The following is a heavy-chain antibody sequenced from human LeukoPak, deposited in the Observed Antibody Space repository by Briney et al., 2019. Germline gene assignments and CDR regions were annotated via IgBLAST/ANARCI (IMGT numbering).Heavy chain of an antibody. V-gene: IGHV3-23*01. J-gene: IGHJ4*02. Sequence: GGSLRLSCAASGFTFSSYAMVWVRQAPGKGLEWVSTIGGIVGSTYYADSVKGRFTISRDNSKNTLYLQMNSLKTEDTAVYYCSTGTGEYYFDYWGQGTLVTVSS. CDR3: STGTGEYYFDY. CDR2: IGGIVGST. D-gene: IGHD3-16*01. CDR1: GFTFSSYA.